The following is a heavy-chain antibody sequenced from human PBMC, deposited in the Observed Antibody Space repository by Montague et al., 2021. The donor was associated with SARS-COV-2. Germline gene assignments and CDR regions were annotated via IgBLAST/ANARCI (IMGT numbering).Heavy chain of an antibody. Sequence: SETLSLTCTVAGDSVSRSYWNWSRQSPGQGLEWIGNIYNYGSVNYNHSLKSRLSISLDTSKNQLSLTLTSVTAADTATYYCASQVTMVREPFDSWGQGTLVLVSS. V-gene: IGHV4-59*08. CDR2: IYNYGSV. CDR1: GDSVSRSY. CDR3: ASQVTMVREPFDS. D-gene: IGHD3-10*01. J-gene: IGHJ4*02.